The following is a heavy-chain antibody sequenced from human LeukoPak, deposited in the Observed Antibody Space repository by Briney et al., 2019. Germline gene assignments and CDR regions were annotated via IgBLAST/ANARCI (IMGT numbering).Heavy chain of an antibody. CDR3: TRRRYSGSYGLYDAFDI. D-gene: IGHD1-26*01. Sequence: SETLSLTCTVSGGSISSGGYYWSWIRQHPGKGLEWIGYIYYSGSTHYNPSLKSRVTISADTSKNQFSLKLTSVTAADTSIYYCTRRRYSGSYGLYDAFDIWGQGAMVTVSS. V-gene: IGHV4-31*03. J-gene: IGHJ3*02. CDR2: IYYSGST. CDR1: GGSISSGGYY.